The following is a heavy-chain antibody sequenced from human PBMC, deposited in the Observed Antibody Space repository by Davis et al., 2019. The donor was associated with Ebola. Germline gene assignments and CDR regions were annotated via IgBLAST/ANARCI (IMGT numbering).Heavy chain of an antibody. D-gene: IGHD2-15*01. J-gene: IGHJ6*04. V-gene: IGHV3-21*04. CDR3: AAGAGVAATDYYGMDV. Sequence: GGSLRLSCAASGFTFSTYSMSWVRQAPGKGLEWVSSISSDSDYIYYADSAKGRFTISRDNAKNSLYLQMNSLRAEDTAVYYCAAGAGVAATDYYGMDVWGKGTTVTVSS. CDR2: ISSDSDYI. CDR1: GFTFSTYS.